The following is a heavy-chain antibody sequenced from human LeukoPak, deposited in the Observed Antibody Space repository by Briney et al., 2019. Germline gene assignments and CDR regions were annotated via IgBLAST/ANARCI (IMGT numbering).Heavy chain of an antibody. Sequence: GGSLRLSCAASGFTFSTNDMSWVRQAPGKGLEWVSAISASGGGTNHADSVKGRFTISRDNSKNMLYLQMNSLRAEDTAVYYCAKGNSFYFDYWGQGTLVTVSS. CDR2: ISASGGGT. D-gene: IGHD5-18*01. J-gene: IGHJ4*02. V-gene: IGHV3-23*01. CDR3: AKGNSFYFDY. CDR1: GFTFSTND.